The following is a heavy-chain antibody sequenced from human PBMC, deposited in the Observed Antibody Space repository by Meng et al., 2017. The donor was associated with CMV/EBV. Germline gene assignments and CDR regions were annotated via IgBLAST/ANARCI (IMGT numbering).Heavy chain of an antibody. V-gene: IGHV4-30-4*08. Sequence: VALQEAGPVLVNPSHHLSLPCTVSGGSIRSGDYYWSLLRQPPGKGLEWIGYIYYSGSTYYTPSLKSRVTISVDTSKNQFSLKLSSVTAADTAVYYCARVTSRVAGAFDYWGQGTLVRLL. CDR2: IYYSGST. D-gene: IGHD1-14*01. CDR3: ARVTSRVAGAFDY. J-gene: IGHJ4*02. CDR1: GGSIRSGDYY.